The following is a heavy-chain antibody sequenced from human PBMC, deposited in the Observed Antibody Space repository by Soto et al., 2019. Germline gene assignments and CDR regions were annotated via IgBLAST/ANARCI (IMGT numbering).Heavy chain of an antibody. Sequence: PGGSLRLSCAASGFTFSSYAMSWVRQAPGKGLEWVPIISGSGGGTYYADSVKGRFTISRDNSKNTLYLQMNSLRAEDTAVYYCEKEYDSSGYYIDYWGQGTLVTVSS. CDR3: EKEYDSSGYYIDY. J-gene: IGHJ4*02. CDR2: ISGSGGGT. D-gene: IGHD3-22*01. CDR1: GFTFSSYA. V-gene: IGHV3-23*01.